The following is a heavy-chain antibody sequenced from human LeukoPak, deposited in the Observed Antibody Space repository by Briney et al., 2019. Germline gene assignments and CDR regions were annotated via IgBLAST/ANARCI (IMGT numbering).Heavy chain of an antibody. Sequence: SQTLSLTCAVSSASISSATYYWSWIRQPPGKGLEWIGYIYHSGSTYYNPSLKSRVTISVDRSKNQFSLKLSSVTAADTAVYYCARLIAVAGTTRGDYWGQGTLVTVSS. CDR1: SASISSATYY. D-gene: IGHD6-19*01. CDR2: IYHSGST. CDR3: ARLIAVAGTTRGDY. V-gene: IGHV4-30-2*01. J-gene: IGHJ4*02.